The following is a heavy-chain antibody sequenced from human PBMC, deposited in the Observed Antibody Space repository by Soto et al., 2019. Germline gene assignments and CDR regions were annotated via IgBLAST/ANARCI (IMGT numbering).Heavy chain of an antibody. CDR1: GFTFSSYA. D-gene: IGHD3-3*01. CDR3: AKLLYYDFWSGYYPYYYYGMDV. J-gene: IGHJ6*02. Sequence: GGSLRLSCAASGFTFSSYAMSWFRQAPGKGLEWVSAISGSGGSTYYADSVKGRFTIPRDNSKNTLYLQMNSLRAEDTAVYYCAKLLYYDFWSGYYPYYYYGMDVWGQGTTVTVSS. V-gene: IGHV3-23*01. CDR2: ISGSGGST.